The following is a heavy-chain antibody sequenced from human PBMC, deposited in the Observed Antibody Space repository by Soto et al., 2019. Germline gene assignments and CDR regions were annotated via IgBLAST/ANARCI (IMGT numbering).Heavy chain of an antibody. CDR2: IDPSDSQT. J-gene: IGHJ4*02. CDR1: GYSFAGYW. V-gene: IGHV5-10-1*01. D-gene: IGHD3-22*01. Sequence: GESLKISCKGSGYSFAGYWITWVRQKPGKGLEWMGRIDPSDSQTYYSPSFRGHVTISVTKSITTVFLQWSSLRASDTAMYYCARQIYDSDTGPNFQYSFDSWGQGTPVTVSS. CDR3: ARQIYDSDTGPNFQYSFDS.